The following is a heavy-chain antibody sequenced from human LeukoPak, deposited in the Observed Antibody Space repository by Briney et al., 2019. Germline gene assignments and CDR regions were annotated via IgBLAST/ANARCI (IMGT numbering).Heavy chain of an antibody. CDR1: GFTFSSYA. Sequence: GGSLRLSCAASGFTFSSYAMGWVRQAPGKGLEWVSAISGSGGSTYYADSVKGRFTISRDNSKNTLYLQMNSPRAEDTAVYYCAKGSGYSYGYFDYWGQGTLVTVSS. CDR3: AKGSGYSYGYFDY. CDR2: ISGSGGST. D-gene: IGHD5-18*01. J-gene: IGHJ4*02. V-gene: IGHV3-23*01.